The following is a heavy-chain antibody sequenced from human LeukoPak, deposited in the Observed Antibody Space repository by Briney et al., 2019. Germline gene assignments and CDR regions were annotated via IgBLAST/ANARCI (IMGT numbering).Heavy chain of an antibody. CDR3: AREGSGSYPASDY. J-gene: IGHJ4*02. D-gene: IGHD1-26*01. Sequence: GGSLRLSCAASGFTFSSYWMSWVRQAPGKGLEWVANIKQDGSEKYYVDSVKGRFTISRDNAKNSLYLQMNSLRAEDTAVYYCAREGSGSYPASDYWGQGTLVTVSS. CDR2: IKQDGSEK. CDR1: GFTFSSYW. V-gene: IGHV3-7*01.